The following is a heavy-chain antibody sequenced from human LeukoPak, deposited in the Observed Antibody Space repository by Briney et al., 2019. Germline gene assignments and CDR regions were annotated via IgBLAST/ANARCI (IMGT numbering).Heavy chain of an antibody. CDR3: AYRGAYYGSAD. CDR1: GFTFSSYE. D-gene: IGHD3-10*01. CDR2: ISSSGSTI. Sequence: GGSLRLSCAASGFTFSSYEMNWVRQAPGKGLEWVSYISSSGSTIYYADSVKGRFTISRDNAKNSLYLQMNSLRAEDTAVYYCAYRGAYYGSADWGQGTLVTVSS. V-gene: IGHV3-48*03. J-gene: IGHJ4*02.